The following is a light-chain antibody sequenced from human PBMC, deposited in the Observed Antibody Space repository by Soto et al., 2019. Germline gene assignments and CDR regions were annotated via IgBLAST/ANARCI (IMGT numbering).Light chain of an antibody. V-gene: IGKV3-11*01. Sequence: ETVFTQSPSTLSLSPGGRATLSCRASQSVNGKLALYQHKPGQAPRLLVYDVSNRATGIPARFSGSGSGTDFTLTISSLEPEDFAVYYCQQYGYSPITFGQGTRLEIK. CDR3: QQYGYSPIT. CDR2: DVS. CDR1: QSVNGK. J-gene: IGKJ5*01.